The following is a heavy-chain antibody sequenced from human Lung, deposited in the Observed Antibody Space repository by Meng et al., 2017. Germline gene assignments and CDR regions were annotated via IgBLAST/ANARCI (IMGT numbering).Heavy chain of an antibody. Sequence: GGGVKGPGFAGKVPWKAPGGTFNWYAISWVRQAPGKGLEWMGGIIPAFGAPNHAQKFQGRVRITADESTTTAYMELSSLRSEDTAVYFCARVERTYYDYVWGLGRFDPWGQETLVTVSS. CDR2: IIPAFGAP. CDR1: GGTFNWYA. D-gene: IGHD3-16*01. J-gene: IGHJ5*02. V-gene: IGHV1-69*01. CDR3: ARVERTYYDYVWGLGRFDP.